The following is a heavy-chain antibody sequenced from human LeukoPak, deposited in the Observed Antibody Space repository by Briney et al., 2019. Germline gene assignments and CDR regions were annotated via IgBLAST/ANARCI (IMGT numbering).Heavy chain of an antibody. D-gene: IGHD4-17*01. V-gene: IGHV3-23*01. J-gene: IGHJ4*02. CDR3: AKLTYGDYPFDY. CDR1: GFTFSSYG. Sequence: GGTLRLSCAASGFTFSSYGMSWVRQAPGKGLEWVSAISGSGGSTYYADSVKGRFTISRDNSKNTLYLQMNSLRAEDTAVYYCAKLTYGDYPFDYWGQGTLVTVSS. CDR2: ISGSGGST.